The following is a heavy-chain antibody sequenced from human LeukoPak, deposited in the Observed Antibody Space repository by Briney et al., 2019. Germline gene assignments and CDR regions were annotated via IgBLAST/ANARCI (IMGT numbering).Heavy chain of an antibody. J-gene: IGHJ2*01. D-gene: IGHD6-19*01. CDR1: GGSISSYY. V-gene: IGHV4-59*01. Sequence: SETLSLTCTVSGGSISSYYWSWIRQTPGKGLEWIGYVHYSGTTSYDPSLKSRVTISADMSKNQFSLRLSSVTAADTAVYYCARDSSGYGSSWYFDIWGRGTLVTVSS. CDR2: VHYSGTT. CDR3: ARDSSGYGSSWYFDI.